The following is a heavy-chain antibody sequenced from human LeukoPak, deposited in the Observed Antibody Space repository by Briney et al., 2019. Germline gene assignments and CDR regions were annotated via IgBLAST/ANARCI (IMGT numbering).Heavy chain of an antibody. J-gene: IGHJ4*02. CDR1: GFTFSSYG. D-gene: IGHD3/OR15-3a*01. V-gene: IGHV3-23*01. CDR2: LSGTSDNT. CDR3: AKVATWTHFDY. Sequence: PGGSLRLSCAASGFTFSSYGMSWVRQAPGKGLEWVSALSGTSDNTYYADSVKGRFSISRDNSKNTLYLQISSLRVEDTAVYYCAKVATWTHFDYWGQGILVTVSS.